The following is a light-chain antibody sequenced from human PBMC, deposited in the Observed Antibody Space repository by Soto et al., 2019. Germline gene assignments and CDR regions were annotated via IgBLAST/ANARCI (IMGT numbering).Light chain of an antibody. CDR3: QQYNNWPFT. Sequence: EIVMTQSPATLSVSPGERATLSCRASQSVSSNLAWYQQKPGQAPRLLIYGASTRATGIPARFSGSGSGTEFTLTISILQSEDSAFYYCQQYNNWPFTFGPGTKVDIK. V-gene: IGKV3-15*01. CDR2: GAS. J-gene: IGKJ3*01. CDR1: QSVSSN.